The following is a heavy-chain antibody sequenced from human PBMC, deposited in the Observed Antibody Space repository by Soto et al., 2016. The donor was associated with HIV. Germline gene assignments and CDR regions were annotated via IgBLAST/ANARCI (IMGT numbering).Heavy chain of an antibody. CDR2: IQSKSDGGTT. J-gene: IGHJ4*02. V-gene: IGHV3-15*01. CDR3: STGFSRRWADY. CDR1: GFTFNNAW. D-gene: IGHD3-16*01. Sequence: EVQLVESGGGLVKPGESLRLSCAASGFTFNNAWMSWVRQAPGKGLEWVGRIQSKSDGGTTDYAAFVKGRFTISRDDSKNTLYMDTQTLKTEDAGVYYCSTGFSRRWADYWGQGTLVIVSS.